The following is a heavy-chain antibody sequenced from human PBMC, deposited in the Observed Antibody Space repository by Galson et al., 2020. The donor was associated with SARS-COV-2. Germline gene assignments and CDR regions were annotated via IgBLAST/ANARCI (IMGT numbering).Heavy chain of an antibody. CDR1: GFSLNTSGEG. D-gene: IGHD3-3*01. CDR2: LYWNDDK. CDR3: ARRRGRLYYGFWGGLGYMDV. Sequence: SGPKLVKPTQTLTLTCTFSGFSLNTSGEGVGWIRQPPAKALEWLALLYWNDDKRYSPSLKTRLTITKDTSKNQVVLTMTNMDPVDTATYCCARRRGRLYYGFWGGLGYMDVWGKGTTVSVSS. J-gene: IGHJ6*03. V-gene: IGHV2-5*01.